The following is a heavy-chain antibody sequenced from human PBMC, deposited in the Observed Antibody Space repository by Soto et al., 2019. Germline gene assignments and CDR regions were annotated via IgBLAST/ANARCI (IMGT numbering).Heavy chain of an antibody. CDR1: GGSISSISSF. D-gene: IGHD3-10*01. CDR3: ARQSEYYYASGRAAPLYGMDV. Sequence: PSETLSLTCTVSGGSISSISSFWGWIRQPPGKGLEWIGNVYYSGSTYSNPSLKSRLTISADTSKNQFSLKLSSVTAADTADYFCARQSEYYYASGRAAPLYGMDVWGQGTTVTVSS. J-gene: IGHJ6*02. CDR2: VYYSGST. V-gene: IGHV4-39*01.